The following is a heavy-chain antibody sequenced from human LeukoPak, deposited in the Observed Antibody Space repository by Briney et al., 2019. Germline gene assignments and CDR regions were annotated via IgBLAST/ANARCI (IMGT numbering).Heavy chain of an antibody. J-gene: IGHJ3*02. CDR1: GGSISSGGYY. Sequence: PSQTLSLTCTVSGGSISSGGYYWSWIRQPPGKGLEWIGYIYYSGSTYYNPSLKSRVTISVDTSKNQFSLKLSSVTAADTAVYYCARTPIAARDAFDIWGQGTMVTVSS. CDR3: ARTPIAARDAFDI. CDR2: IYYSGST. V-gene: IGHV4-30-4*01. D-gene: IGHD6-6*01.